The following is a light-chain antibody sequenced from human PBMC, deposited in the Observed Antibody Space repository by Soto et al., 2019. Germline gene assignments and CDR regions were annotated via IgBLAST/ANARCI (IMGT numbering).Light chain of an antibody. J-gene: IGKJ1*01. CDR3: QLYGSSSWT. CDR2: GAS. CDR1: QSVSSSY. Sequence: EIALTQSPGTVSLSPGDRATLSCRASQSVSSSYLAWYQQKPGQAPRLLIYGASSRATGIPDRFSGSGSGTDFTLSISRLEPEDFAVYYCQLYGSSSWTFGQGTKVDIK. V-gene: IGKV3-20*01.